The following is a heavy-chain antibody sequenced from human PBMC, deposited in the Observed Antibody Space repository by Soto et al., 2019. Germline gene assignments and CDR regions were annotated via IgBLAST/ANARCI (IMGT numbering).Heavy chain of an antibody. V-gene: IGHV2-5*01. CDR3: AHRLYCSSTSCYTDYYYSMDV. J-gene: IGHJ6*02. CDR1: GFSLSTSGVG. CDR2: IYWNDDK. Sequence: ESGPTLVNSTPTLTMTYTFSGFSLSTSGVGVGWIRQPPGKALEWLALIYWNDDKRYSPSLKSRFTITKDTSKHQVVLTMTNMDPVDTATYYCAHRLYCSSTSCYTDYYYSMDVWGQGTTVTVSS. D-gene: IGHD2-2*02.